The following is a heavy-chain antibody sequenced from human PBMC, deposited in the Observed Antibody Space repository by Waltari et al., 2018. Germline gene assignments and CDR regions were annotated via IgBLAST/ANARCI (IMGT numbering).Heavy chain of an antibody. CDR1: GVSITSGSHY. Sequence: QVQLQESGPGLVKPSQTLSLTCSVSGVSITSGSHYWSWIRQPAGKGLEWIGHIYTSGSTKYNPSLKRRGTISVDTSKNQFSLRLSSVTAADTAVYYCVTVGSSIQAFDYFDNWGQGTLVTVSS. J-gene: IGHJ4*02. V-gene: IGHV4-61*02. CDR3: VTVGSSIQAFDYFDN. CDR2: IYTSGST. D-gene: IGHD3-3*02.